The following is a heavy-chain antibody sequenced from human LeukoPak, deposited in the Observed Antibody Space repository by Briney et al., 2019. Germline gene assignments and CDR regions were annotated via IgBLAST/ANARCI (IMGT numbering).Heavy chain of an antibody. CDR2: ISYDGSNK. V-gene: IGHV3-30*04. J-gene: IGHJ4*02. Sequence: GRSLTPAYAASGFTFSSYAMHWVRQAPGKGLEWVAVISYDGSNKYYAESVKGRFTISRDNSKNTLYLQMNSLRAEDTAVYYCARETPSGSGDYWGQGDLGPVFS. D-gene: IGHD2-15*01. CDR3: ARETPSGSGDY. CDR1: GFTFSSYA.